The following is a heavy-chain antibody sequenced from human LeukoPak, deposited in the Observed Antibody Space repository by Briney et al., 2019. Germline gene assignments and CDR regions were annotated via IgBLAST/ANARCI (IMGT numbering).Heavy chain of an antibody. J-gene: IGHJ4*02. CDR3: ARHPPIGDILTGFDY. D-gene: IGHD3-9*01. V-gene: IGHV5-51*01. CDR1: GYSFTSYW. CDR2: IYPGDSDT. Sequence: GESLKISCKGSGYSFTSYWIGWVRQMPGKGLEWMGIIYPGDSDTRYSPSFQGQVTISADKSISTAYLQWSSLKASDTAMYYCARHPPIGDILTGFDYWGQGSLVTVSS.